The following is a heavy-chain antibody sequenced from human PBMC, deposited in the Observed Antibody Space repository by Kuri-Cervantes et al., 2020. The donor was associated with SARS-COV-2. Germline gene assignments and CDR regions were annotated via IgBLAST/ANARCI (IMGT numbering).Heavy chain of an antibody. CDR1: GGSISSGGYY. Sequence: SETLSLTCTVSGGSISSGGYYWSWIRQHPGKGLEWIGYIYYSVSTYYNPSLKSRVTISVDTSKNQFSLRLTSVTAADTAVYYCARVVVVTPTKNNWFDPWGQGTLVTVSS. CDR2: IYYSVST. D-gene: IGHD2-21*02. J-gene: IGHJ5*02. V-gene: IGHV4-31*03. CDR3: ARVVVVTPTKNNWFDP.